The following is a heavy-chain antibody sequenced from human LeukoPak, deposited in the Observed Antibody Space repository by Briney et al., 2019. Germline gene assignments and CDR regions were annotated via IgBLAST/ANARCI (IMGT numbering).Heavy chain of an antibody. J-gene: IGHJ4*02. D-gene: IGHD3-10*01. V-gene: IGHV1-8*01. CDR1: GYTFTSYD. CDR2: MNPNSGNT. CDR3: ARDYYGSGGVDY. Sequence: ASVKVSCKASGYTFTSYDINWVRQATGLGLEWMGWMNPNSGNTGYAQKFQGRVTMTRNTSISTAYMELSSLRSEDTAVYYCARDYYGSGGVDYWGQGTLVTVSS.